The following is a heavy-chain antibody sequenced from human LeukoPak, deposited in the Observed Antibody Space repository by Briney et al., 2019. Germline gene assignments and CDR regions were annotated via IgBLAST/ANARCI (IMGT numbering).Heavy chain of an antibody. CDR2: IKPNSGAT. V-gene: IGHV1-2*06. D-gene: IGHD6-13*01. CDR3: ARESAIGSWPDY. J-gene: IGHJ4*02. CDR1: GYSFSGYY. Sequence: ASVKVSCKASGYSFSGYYLHLVRQARGRGLEWMGRIKPNSGATDYAQKFQDRVTMTRDTSTGTAYMEVSWLRSGETAVYYCARESAIGSWPDYWGQGTLVTVSS.